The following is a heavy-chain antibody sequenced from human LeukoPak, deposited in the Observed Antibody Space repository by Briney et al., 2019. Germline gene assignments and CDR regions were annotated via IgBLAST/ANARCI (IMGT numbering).Heavy chain of an antibody. CDR1: GGSISSYY. D-gene: IGHD3-10*01. Sequence: PSETLSLTCTVSGGSISSYYWSWIRQPAGKGLEWIGRIYTSGSPNYNPSLKSRVTMSVDTSKNQFSLKLSSVTAADTAVYYCARELLWFGTYYYGMDVWGQGTTVTVSS. CDR2: IYTSGSP. V-gene: IGHV4-4*07. CDR3: ARELLWFGTYYYGMDV. J-gene: IGHJ6*02.